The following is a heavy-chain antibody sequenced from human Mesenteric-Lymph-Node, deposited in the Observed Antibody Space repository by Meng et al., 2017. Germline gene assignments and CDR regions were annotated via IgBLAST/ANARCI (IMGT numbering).Heavy chain of an antibody. V-gene: IGHV3-21*01. J-gene: IGHJ3*02. CDR3: ARDGTTMPRDAFDI. CDR1: GFTFSSYS. D-gene: IGHD1-1*01. CDR2: ISSSSSYI. Sequence: GESLKISCAASGFTFSSYSMNWVRQAPGKGLEWVSSISSSSSYIYYADSVKGRFTISRDNAKNSLYLQMNSLRAEDTAVYYCARDGTTMPRDAFDIWGQGTMVTVSS.